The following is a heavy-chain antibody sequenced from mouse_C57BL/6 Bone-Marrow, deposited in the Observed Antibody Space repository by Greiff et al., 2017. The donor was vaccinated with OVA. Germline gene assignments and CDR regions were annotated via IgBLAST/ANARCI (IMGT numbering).Heavy chain of an antibody. J-gene: IGHJ1*03. D-gene: IGHD1-1*01. CDR3: ASSRLLRYWYFDV. Sequence: ESGPGLVKPSQSLSLTCSVTGYSITSGYYWNWIRQFPGNKLEWMGYISYDGSNNYNPSLKNRISITRDTSKNQFFLKLNSVTTEDTATYYCASSRLLRYWYFDVWGTGTTVTVSS. CDR2: ISYDGSN. V-gene: IGHV3-6*01. CDR1: GYSITSGYY.